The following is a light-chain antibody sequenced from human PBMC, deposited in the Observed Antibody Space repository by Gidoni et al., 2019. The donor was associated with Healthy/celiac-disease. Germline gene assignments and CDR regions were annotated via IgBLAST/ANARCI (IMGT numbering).Light chain of an antibody. CDR1: SSDVGGYNY. CDR3: CSYAGSYGYV. V-gene: IGLV2-11*01. CDR2: DVS. J-gene: IGLJ1*01. Sequence: QSALTQPRSVSGSPGQSVTISCTGTSSDVGGYNYVSWYQQHPGKAPKLTIYDVSKRPSGVPDRFSGSKSGNTASLTISGLQAEDEADYYCCSYAGSYGYVFGTGTKVTVL.